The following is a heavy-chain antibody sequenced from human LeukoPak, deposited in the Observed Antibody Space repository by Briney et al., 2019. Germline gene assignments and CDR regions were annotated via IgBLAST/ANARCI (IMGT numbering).Heavy chain of an antibody. V-gene: IGHV1-2*02. CDR1: GYTFTGYY. CDR2: INPNSGGT. Sequence: ASVKVSCKASGYTFTGYYMHWVRQAPGQGLEWMGWINPNSGGTNYAQKFQGRVTMTRDTSISTAYMELSRLRSDDTAVYYCARVQQRLVRSAFDIWGQGTMVTVSS. J-gene: IGHJ3*02. D-gene: IGHD6-13*01. CDR3: ARVQQRLVRSAFDI.